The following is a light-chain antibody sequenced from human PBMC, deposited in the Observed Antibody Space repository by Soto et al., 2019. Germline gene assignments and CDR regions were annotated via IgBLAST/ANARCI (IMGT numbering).Light chain of an antibody. Sequence: QSVLTQPASVSGSPGQSITVSCTGSRNDVGNYNLVSWYQQSPGKAPKLLIYEDSKRPSGVSNRFSGSKSGDTASLTISGLQTEDEADDYCCSYTGATTAYVFGTGTKVTVL. CDR1: RNDVGNYNL. CDR2: EDS. J-gene: IGLJ1*01. V-gene: IGLV2-23*01. CDR3: CSYTGATTAYV.